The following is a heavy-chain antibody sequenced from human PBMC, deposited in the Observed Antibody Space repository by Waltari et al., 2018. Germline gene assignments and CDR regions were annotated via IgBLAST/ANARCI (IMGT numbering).Heavy chain of an antibody. J-gene: IGHJ6*02. Sequence: QVQLVQSGAEVKKPGASVKVSCKASGYTFTSYDINWVRQATGQGLEWMGWMNPNSGNTGYAQKFQGRVTITRNTSISTAYMELSSLRSEDTAVYYCARAHYDMLTGYYSYGMDVWGQGTTVTVSS. CDR3: ARAHYDMLTGYYSYGMDV. CDR1: GYTFTSYD. CDR2: MNPNSGNT. V-gene: IGHV1-8*03. D-gene: IGHD3-9*01.